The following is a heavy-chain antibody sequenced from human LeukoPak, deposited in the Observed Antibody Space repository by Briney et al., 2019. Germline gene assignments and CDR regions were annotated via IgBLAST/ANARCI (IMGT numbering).Heavy chain of an antibody. CDR2: INPNSGGT. V-gene: IGHV1-2*02. J-gene: IGHJ4*02. CDR1: GYTLTELS. Sequence: ASVKVSCKVSGYTLTELSMHWVRQAPGQGLEWMGWINPNSGGTNYAQKFQGRVTMTRDTSISTAYMELSRLRSDDTAVYYCARFYYDSSALDYWGQGTLVTVSS. D-gene: IGHD3-22*01. CDR3: ARFYYDSSALDY.